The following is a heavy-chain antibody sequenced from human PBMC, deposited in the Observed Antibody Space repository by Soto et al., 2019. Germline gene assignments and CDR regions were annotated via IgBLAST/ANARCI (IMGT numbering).Heavy chain of an antibody. D-gene: IGHD5-12*01. V-gene: IGHV3-21*01. CDR3: ARDGRWLPFDY. CDR2: ISSSSSYI. Sequence: GGSLRLACAASGFTFSSYSMNWVRQAPGKGLEWVSSISSSSSYIYYADSVKGRFTISRDNAKNSLYLQMNSLRAEDTAVSYCARDGRWLPFDYWGQGTLVTVSS. J-gene: IGHJ4*02. CDR1: GFTFSSYS.